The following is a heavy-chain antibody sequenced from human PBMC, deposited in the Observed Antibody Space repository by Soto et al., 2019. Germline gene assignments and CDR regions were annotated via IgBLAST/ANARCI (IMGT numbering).Heavy chain of an antibody. J-gene: IGHJ6*02. Sequence: QVQLVESGGGVVQPGRSLRLSCAASGFTFSSYGMHWVRQAPGKGLEWVAVIWYDGSNKYYADSVKGRFTISRDNSKNTLYLQMNSLRAEDTAVYYCARDNCSSTSCYDYYYYGIDVWGQGTTVTVSS. D-gene: IGHD2-2*01. CDR1: GFTFSSYG. V-gene: IGHV3-33*01. CDR2: IWYDGSNK. CDR3: ARDNCSSTSCYDYYYYGIDV.